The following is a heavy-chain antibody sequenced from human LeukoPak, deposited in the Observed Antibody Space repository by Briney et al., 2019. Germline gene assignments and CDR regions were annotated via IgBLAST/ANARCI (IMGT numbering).Heavy chain of an antibody. CDR2: INPNSGGT. CDR3: ARDPRLSYYDSSGYFSY. D-gene: IGHD3-22*01. CDR1: GYTFTGYY. Sequence: ASVKVSCKASGYTFTGYYTHWVRQAPGQGLEWMGRINPNSGGTNYAQKFQGRVTMTRDTSISTAYMELSRLRSDVTAVYYCARDPRLSYYDSSGYFSYWGQGTLVTVSS. J-gene: IGHJ4*02. V-gene: IGHV1-2*06.